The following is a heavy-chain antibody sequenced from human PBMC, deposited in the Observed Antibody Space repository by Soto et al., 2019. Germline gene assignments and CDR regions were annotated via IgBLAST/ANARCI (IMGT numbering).Heavy chain of an antibody. V-gene: IGHV3-30-3*01. CDR1: GFTFSNHA. Sequence: GGSLRLSCAASGFTFSNHAFHWVRQAPGKGLEWVAVISYDGVNQYYADSVKGRFTISRDNSKNTLYLQMSSLRPEDTAVYYCARGIQLWLRLFDYWGQGTLVTVSS. CDR3: ARGIQLWLRLFDY. D-gene: IGHD5-18*01. CDR2: ISYDGVNQ. J-gene: IGHJ4*02.